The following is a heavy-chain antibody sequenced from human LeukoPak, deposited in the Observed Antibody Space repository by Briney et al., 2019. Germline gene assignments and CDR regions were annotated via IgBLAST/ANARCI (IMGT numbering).Heavy chain of an antibody. D-gene: IGHD1-14*01. V-gene: IGHV3-9*01. CDR2: ISWNRAFI. J-gene: IGHJ4*02. Sequence: GGSLRLSCKASGFTFDDCVMHWVRQAPGKGLEWVSTISWNRAFIVYADSVKGRFTISRDSAKNSLYLQMDSLRAEDTALYYCVEGATTCLYLFDYLGQGNQVTGSS. CDR3: VEGATTCLYLFDY. CDR1: GFTFDDCV.